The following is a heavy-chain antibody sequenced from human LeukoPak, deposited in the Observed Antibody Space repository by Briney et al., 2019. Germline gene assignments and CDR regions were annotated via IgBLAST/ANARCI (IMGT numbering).Heavy chain of an antibody. Sequence: PSETLSLTCAVYGESFSGYYWSWIRQPPGKGLEWIGEISHSGSTNYSPSLKSRVTISVDTSKNQFSLKLSSVTAADTAVYYCARDGALLRFLEWLPAVDYWGQGTLVAVSS. CDR1: GESFSGYY. V-gene: IGHV4-34*01. CDR2: ISHSGST. CDR3: ARDGALLRFLEWLPAVDY. D-gene: IGHD3-3*01. J-gene: IGHJ4*02.